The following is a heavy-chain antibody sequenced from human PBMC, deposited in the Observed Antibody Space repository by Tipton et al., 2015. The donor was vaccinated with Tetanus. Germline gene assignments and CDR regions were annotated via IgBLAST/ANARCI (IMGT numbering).Heavy chain of an antibody. Sequence: TLSLTCTVSGGSISSGDYYWSWIRQPPGKGLEWIGYIYYSGSTYYNPSLKSRVTISVDTSKNQFSLKLSSVTAADTAVYYCARVRVGYSGIPPVGWYFDLWGRGTLVTVSS. J-gene: IGHJ2*01. CDR2: IYYSGST. CDR3: ARVRVGYSGIPPVGWYFDL. V-gene: IGHV4-30-4*01. D-gene: IGHD1-26*01. CDR1: GGSISSGDYY.